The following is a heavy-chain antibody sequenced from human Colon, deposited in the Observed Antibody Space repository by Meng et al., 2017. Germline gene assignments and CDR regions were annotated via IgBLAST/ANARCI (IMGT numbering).Heavy chain of an antibody. Sequence: GGSLRLSCAASGFTFSSEAMHWVRQAPGKGLEWVAVISYEGSNKYYADSVKGRFTISRDNFKNTLYLQMNSLRAEDTAVYYCASAPYYDSSGYYYGHAYWGQGTLVTVSS. J-gene: IGHJ4*02. CDR2: ISYEGSNK. D-gene: IGHD3-22*01. CDR3: ASAPYYDSSGYYYGHAY. V-gene: IGHV3-30*04. CDR1: GFTFSSEA.